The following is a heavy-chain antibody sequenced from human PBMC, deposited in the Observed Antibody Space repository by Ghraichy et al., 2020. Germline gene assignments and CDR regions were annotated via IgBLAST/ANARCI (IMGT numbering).Heavy chain of an antibody. CDR3: AIAEIITIFGVVTHPGVDY. Sequence: TLSLTCAVYGGSFSGYYWSWIRQPPGKGLEWIGEINHSGSTNYNPSLKSRFTISVDTSKNQFSLKLSPVTAADTAVYYCAIAEIITIFGVVTHPGVDYWGQGTLVTVSS. CDR1: GGSFSGYY. V-gene: IGHV4-34*01. CDR2: INHSGST. J-gene: IGHJ4*02. D-gene: IGHD3-3*01.